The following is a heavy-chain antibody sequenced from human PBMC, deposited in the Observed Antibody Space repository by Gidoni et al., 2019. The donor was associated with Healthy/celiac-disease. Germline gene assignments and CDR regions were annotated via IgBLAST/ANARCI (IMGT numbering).Heavy chain of an antibody. CDR3: AKGPVFRVVSGFDY. J-gene: IGHJ4*02. V-gene: IGHV3-23*01. Sequence: GKGLEWVSAISGSGGSTYYADSVKGRFTISRDNSKNTLYLQMNSLRAEDTAVYYCAKGPVFRVVSGFDYWGQGTLVTVSS. D-gene: IGHD3-3*01. CDR2: ISGSGGST.